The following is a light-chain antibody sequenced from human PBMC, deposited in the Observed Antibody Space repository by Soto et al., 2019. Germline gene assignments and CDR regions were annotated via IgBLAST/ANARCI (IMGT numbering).Light chain of an antibody. CDR3: CSYTSSDTYV. Sequence: QSALTQPASVSGSPGQSITISCTGNSRDVGGYDFVSWYQQHPGKAPKVMIYDVSNRLSGVSNRFSGSKSGNTASLTISGLQAEDEADYYCCSYTSSDTYVFGTGTKVTV. CDR1: SRDVGGYDF. V-gene: IGLV2-14*01. J-gene: IGLJ1*01. CDR2: DVS.